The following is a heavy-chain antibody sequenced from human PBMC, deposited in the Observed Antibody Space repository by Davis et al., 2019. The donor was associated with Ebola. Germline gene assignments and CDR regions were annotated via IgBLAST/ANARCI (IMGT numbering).Heavy chain of an antibody. CDR1: GGSISSSNW. J-gene: IGHJ4*02. D-gene: IGHD6-19*01. CDR2: IYHSGST. V-gene: IGHV4-4*02. CDR3: ARARPYSSGLFDY. Sequence: PSETLSLTCAVSGGSISSSNWWSWVRQPPGKGLEWIGEIYHSGSTNYNPSLKSRVTISVDKSKNQFSLKLSSVTAADTAVYYCARARPYSSGLFDYWGQGTLVTVSS.